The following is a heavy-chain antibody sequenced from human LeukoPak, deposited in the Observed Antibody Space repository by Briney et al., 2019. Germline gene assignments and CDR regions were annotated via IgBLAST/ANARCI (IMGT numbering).Heavy chain of an antibody. Sequence: GSLRLSCAASGFTFSSYGMSWIRQPAGKGLEWIGRIYTSGSTNYNPSLKSRVTISVDTSKNQFSLKLSSVTAADTAVFYCARGPYCSGGSCLIAFDPWGQGTLVTVSS. J-gene: IGHJ5*02. V-gene: IGHV4-4*07. D-gene: IGHD2-15*01. CDR3: ARGPYCSGGSCLIAFDP. CDR2: IYTSGST. CDR1: GFTFSSYG.